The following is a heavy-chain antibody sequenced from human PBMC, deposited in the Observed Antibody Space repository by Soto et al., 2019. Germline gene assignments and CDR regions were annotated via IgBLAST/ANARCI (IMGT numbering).Heavy chain of an antibody. CDR1: GYTFTSYG. J-gene: IGHJ4*02. CDR2: ISAHNGNT. D-gene: IGHD1-1*01. Sequence: QVPLVQSGAEVKKPGASVKVSCKGSGYTFTSYGITWVRQAPGQGLEWMGLISAHNGNTDYAQKLQCRVTVTRDTSTSTAYMELRSLRSDDTAVYYCARGRYGDYWGQGALVTVSS. CDR3: ARGRYGDY. V-gene: IGHV1-18*01.